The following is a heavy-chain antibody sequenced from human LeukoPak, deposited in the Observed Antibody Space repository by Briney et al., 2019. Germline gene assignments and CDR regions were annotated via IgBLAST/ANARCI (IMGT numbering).Heavy chain of an antibody. CDR2: INPNSGGT. Sequence: ASVTVSCKASGYSFTGYYMQWVRQAPGQGLEWMGWINPNSGGTNYAQKFQGRVTMTRDTSISTAYMELSRLRSDDTAVYYCARDFMVRGLTFWFDPWGQGTLVTVSS. D-gene: IGHD3-10*01. CDR1: GYSFTGYY. V-gene: IGHV1-2*02. J-gene: IGHJ5*02. CDR3: ARDFMVRGLTFWFDP.